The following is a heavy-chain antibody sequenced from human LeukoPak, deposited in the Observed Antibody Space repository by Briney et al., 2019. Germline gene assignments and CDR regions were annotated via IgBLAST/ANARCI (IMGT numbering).Heavy chain of an antibody. CDR2: INPNSGGT. J-gene: IGHJ5*02. CDR1: GYTFTGYY. CDR3: ARDRQRIAAAGTKSIWFDP. V-gene: IGHV1-2*06. D-gene: IGHD6-13*01. Sequence: GASVKVSCKASGYTFTGYYMHWLRQAPGQGLEWMGRINPNSGGTNYAQEFQGRVTMTRDTSISTAYMELSRLRSDDTAVYYCARDRQRIAAAGTKSIWFDPWGQGTLVTVSS.